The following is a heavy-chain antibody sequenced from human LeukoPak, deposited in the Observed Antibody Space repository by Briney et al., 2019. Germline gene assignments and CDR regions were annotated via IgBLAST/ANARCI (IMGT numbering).Heavy chain of an antibody. CDR2: INPNSGRA. V-gene: IGHV1-8*01. Sequence: ASVKVSCKASGYTFTNYNIDWVRQATGQGLEWMGWINPNSGRAGCVQKFQGRVNITRDTSISTAYMELSSLRSEDTAVYFCARGGGLDVWGQGATVTVSS. J-gene: IGHJ6*02. CDR1: GYTFTNYN. CDR3: ARGGGLDV.